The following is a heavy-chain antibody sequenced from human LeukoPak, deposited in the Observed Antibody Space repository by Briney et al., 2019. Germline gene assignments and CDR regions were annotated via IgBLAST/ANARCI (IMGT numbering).Heavy chain of an antibody. D-gene: IGHD4-11*01. CDR1: GGSISSSSYY. Sequence: PSETLSLTCTVSGGSISSSSYYWGWIRQPPGKGLEWIGSIYYSGSTYYNPSLKSRVTISVDTSKNQFSLKLSSVTAADTAVYYCARDIVTIVTTGPQMGYLDYWGQGTLVTVSS. V-gene: IGHV4-39*07. CDR2: IYYSGST. J-gene: IGHJ4*02. CDR3: ARDIVTIVTTGPQMGYLDY.